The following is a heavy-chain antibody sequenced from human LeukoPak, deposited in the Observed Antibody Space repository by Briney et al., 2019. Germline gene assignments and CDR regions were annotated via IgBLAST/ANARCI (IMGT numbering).Heavy chain of an antibody. J-gene: IGHJ4*02. D-gene: IGHD3-22*01. V-gene: IGHV7-4-1*02. Sequence: ASVKVSCKASGYTFTSYAMNWVRQAPGQGLEWMGWINTNTGNPTYAQGLTGRFVFSLDTSVSTAYLQISSLKAEDTAVYYCARGIRGYYDSSGYYYFDYWGQGTLVTVSS. CDR1: GYTFTSYA. CDR3: ARGIRGYYDSSGYYYFDY. CDR2: INTNTGNP.